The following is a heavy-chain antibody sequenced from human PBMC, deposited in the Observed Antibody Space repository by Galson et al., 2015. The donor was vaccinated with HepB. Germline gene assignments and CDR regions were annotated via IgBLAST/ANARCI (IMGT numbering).Heavy chain of an antibody. D-gene: IGHD2-2*01. V-gene: IGHV1-18*01. CDR3: ARDPVRYQLRPSLSDP. CDR2: ISTHDGNT. CDR1: GYTFSMYG. Sequence: SVKVSCKASGYTFSMYGFSWVRQAPGEGLEWMGWISTHDGNTNTAQRFQGRVTLATDTTTTTAYMELRSLTYDDTAVYYCARDPVRYQLRPSLSDPWGQGTLVTVSS. J-gene: IGHJ5*02.